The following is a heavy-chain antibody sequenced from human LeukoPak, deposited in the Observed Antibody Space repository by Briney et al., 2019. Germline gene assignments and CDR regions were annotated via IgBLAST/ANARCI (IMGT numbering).Heavy chain of an antibody. CDR1: GFTFSSYS. CDR2: ISYDGSNK. J-gene: IGHJ3*02. Sequence: GGSLRLSCATSGFTFSSYSMNWVRQAPGKGLEWVAVISYDGSNKYYADSVKGRFTISRDNSKNTLYLQMNSLRAEDTAVYHCAKDGRATGAFDIWGQGTMVTVSS. D-gene: IGHD1-26*01. V-gene: IGHV3-30*18. CDR3: AKDGRATGAFDI.